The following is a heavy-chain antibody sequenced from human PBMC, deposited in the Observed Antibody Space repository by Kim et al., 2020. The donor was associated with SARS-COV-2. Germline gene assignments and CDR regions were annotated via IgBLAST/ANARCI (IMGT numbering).Heavy chain of an antibody. Sequence: SETLSLTCTVSGGSISSGDYYWSWIRQPPGKGLEWIGYIYYSGSTYYNPSLKSRVTISVDTSKNQFSLKLSSVTAADTAVYYCARGVQYQLLYSAEENGMDVWGQGTTVTVSS. CDR2: IYYSGST. CDR3: ARGVQYQLLYSAEENGMDV. V-gene: IGHV4-30-4*01. J-gene: IGHJ6*02. D-gene: IGHD2-2*02. CDR1: GGSISSGDYY.